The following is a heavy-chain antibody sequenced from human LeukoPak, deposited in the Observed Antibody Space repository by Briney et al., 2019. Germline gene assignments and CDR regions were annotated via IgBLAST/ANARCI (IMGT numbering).Heavy chain of an antibody. V-gene: IGHV1-18*01. J-gene: IGHJ6*02. Sequence: ASVKVSCKASGYTFTSYGISWVRQAPGQGLEWMGWINAYNGNTNYAQKLQGRVTMTTDTSTSTAYMELRSLRSDDTAVYYCATTSIAAAGRNYYYYGMDVWGQGTTVTVSS. D-gene: IGHD6-13*01. CDR1: GYTFTSYG. CDR2: INAYNGNT. CDR3: ATTSIAAAGRNYYYYGMDV.